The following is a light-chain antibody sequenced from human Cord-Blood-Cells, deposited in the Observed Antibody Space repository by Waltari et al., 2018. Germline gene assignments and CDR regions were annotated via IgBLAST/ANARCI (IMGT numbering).Light chain of an antibody. J-gene: IGKJ4*01. CDR1: KSVLYSSNNKNY. Sequence: IVMTQSPDSLAVSLGERATINCKSTKSVLYSSNNKNYLAWYQQKPGQPPKLLIYWASTRESGVPDRFSGSGSGTDFTLTISSLHAEDVAVYYCQQYYSTPLTFGGGTKVEIK. V-gene: IGKV4-1*01. CDR3: QQYYSTPLT. CDR2: WAS.